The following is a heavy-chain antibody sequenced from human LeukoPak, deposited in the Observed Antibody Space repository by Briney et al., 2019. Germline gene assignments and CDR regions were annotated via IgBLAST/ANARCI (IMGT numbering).Heavy chain of an antibody. CDR2: ISYDGSNK. Sequence: GGSLRLSCAASGFTFSSYAMHRVRQAPGKGLEWVAVISYDGSNKYYADSVKGRFTISRDNSKNTLYLQMNSLRAEDTAVYYCARDPSGLLWFGEHYYYMDVWGKGTTVTVSS. CDR1: GFTFSSYA. D-gene: IGHD3-10*01. CDR3: ARDPSGLLWFGEHYYYMDV. J-gene: IGHJ6*03. V-gene: IGHV3-30*04.